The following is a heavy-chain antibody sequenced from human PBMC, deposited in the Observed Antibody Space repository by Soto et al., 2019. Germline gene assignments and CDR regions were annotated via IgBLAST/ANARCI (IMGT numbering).Heavy chain of an antibody. Sequence: EVQLVESGGGLVQPGGSLRLSCAASGFTFSSYDMHWVRQATGKGLEWVSAIGTAGDTYYPGSVKGRFTISRENAKXSXXLQMNSLRAGDTAVYYCARGYYDSSGYDWNDAFDIWGQGTMVTVSS. J-gene: IGHJ3*02. CDR3: ARGYYDSSGYDWNDAFDI. CDR1: GFTFSSYD. D-gene: IGHD3-22*01. V-gene: IGHV3-13*04. CDR2: IGTAGDT.